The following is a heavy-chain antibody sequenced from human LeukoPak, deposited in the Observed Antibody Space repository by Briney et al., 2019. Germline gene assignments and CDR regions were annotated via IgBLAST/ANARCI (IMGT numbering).Heavy chain of an antibody. V-gene: IGHV1-2*06. D-gene: IGHD5-24*01. Sequence: ASVKVSCKASGDTFNGYYMHWVRQAPGQGLEWMGRINPKSGGTNYAQKFQGRVTMTRDTSISTAYMELSRLRSDDTAVYYCARGLEDYYYMDVWGEGTTVTVSS. J-gene: IGHJ6*03. CDR1: GDTFNGYY. CDR2: INPKSGGT. CDR3: ARGLEDYYYMDV.